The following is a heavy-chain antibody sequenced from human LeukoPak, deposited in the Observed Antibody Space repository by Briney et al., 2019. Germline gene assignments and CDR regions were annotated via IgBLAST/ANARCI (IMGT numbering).Heavy chain of an antibody. D-gene: IGHD7-27*01. V-gene: IGHV3-30*18. CDR3: AKDGGLWVSAHWGDS. CDR1: GFTFSTYS. J-gene: IGHJ4*02. CDR2: ISYDGNNK. Sequence: GRSLRLSCAASGFTFSTYSMHWVRQAPGKGLEWVAVISYDGNNKYYADSVKGRFTVSRDDSKNTLFLQMNSLRAEDTAVYYCAKDGGLWVSAHWGDSWGRGTLVTVSS.